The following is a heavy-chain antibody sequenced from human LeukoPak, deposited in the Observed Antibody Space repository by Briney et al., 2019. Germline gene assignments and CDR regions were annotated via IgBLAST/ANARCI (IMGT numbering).Heavy chain of an antibody. CDR3: ARDSAGLRFLEWLPYFDY. Sequence: ASVKVSCKVSGYTLTELSMHWVRQAPGQGLEWMGWISAYNGNTNYAQKLQGRVTMTTDTSTSTAYMELRSLRSDDTAVYHCARDSAGLRFLEWLPYFDYWGQGTLVTVSS. D-gene: IGHD3-3*01. CDR2: ISAYNGNT. J-gene: IGHJ4*02. V-gene: IGHV1-18*01. CDR1: GYTLTELS.